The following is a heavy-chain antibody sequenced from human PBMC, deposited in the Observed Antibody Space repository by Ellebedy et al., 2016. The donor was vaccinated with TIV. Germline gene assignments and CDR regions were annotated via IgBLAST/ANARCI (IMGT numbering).Heavy chain of an antibody. V-gene: IGHV4-34*01. CDR3: ARGTVALQSLRYFDS. J-gene: IGHJ4*02. D-gene: IGHD6-19*01. CDR1: GGTFSGHY. Sequence: SETLSLXXTVYGGTFSGHYWTWIRQTPGKGLEWIGEVNHSGSTNYNGTLKSRVVISADTSKNQFSLKLSSVTAADTAVYYCARGTVALQSLRYFDSWGQGTQVIVSS. CDR2: VNHSGST.